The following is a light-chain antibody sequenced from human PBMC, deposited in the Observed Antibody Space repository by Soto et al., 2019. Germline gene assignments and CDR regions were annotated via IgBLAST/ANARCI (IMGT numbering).Light chain of an antibody. Sequence: QLVLTQPPSASGTPGQRVTISCSGASSNIGSNTVDWYQHLPGTAPKVLIYGNNHRPSGVPDRFSGSKSGTSASLAISGLRSEDEADYYCASWDDSLTGWVFGGGTKLTVL. J-gene: IGLJ3*02. CDR3: ASWDDSLTGWV. CDR2: GNN. CDR1: SSNIGSNT. V-gene: IGLV1-44*01.